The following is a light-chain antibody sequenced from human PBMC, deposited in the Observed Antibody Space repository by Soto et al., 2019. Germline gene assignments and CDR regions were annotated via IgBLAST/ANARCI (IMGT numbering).Light chain of an antibody. Sequence: QSVLTQPASVSGSPGQSITISCTGTSSDVGGYNYVSWYQQHPGKAPKLMIYDVNNRPSGVSNRFSGSKSGNTASLTLSGXXXXXEADYYCSSYTTSSLVVFGGGTKLTVL. V-gene: IGLV2-14*01. J-gene: IGLJ2*01. CDR1: SSDVGGYNY. CDR3: SSYTTSSLVV. CDR2: DVN.